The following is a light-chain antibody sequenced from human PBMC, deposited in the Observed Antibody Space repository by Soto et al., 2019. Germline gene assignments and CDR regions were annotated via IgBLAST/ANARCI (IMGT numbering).Light chain of an antibody. Sequence: EIVLTQSPATLSLSPGERATLSCRASQSVGNDLAWYQQRPGQPPRLLIYGASNRATGIPARFSGSGSGTDFTLTISSLGPEDFAVYYCQQRSNWPRTFGQGTKAEIK. CDR3: QQRSNWPRT. J-gene: IGKJ2*01. V-gene: IGKV3-11*01. CDR1: QSVGND. CDR2: GAS.